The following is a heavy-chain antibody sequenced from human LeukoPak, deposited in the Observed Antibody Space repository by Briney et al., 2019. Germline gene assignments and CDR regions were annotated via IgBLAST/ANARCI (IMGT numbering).Heavy chain of an antibody. CDR2: INPNSGGT. CDR1: GYTFTGHY. D-gene: IGHD6-13*01. Sequence: GASVKVFCKASGYTFTGHYIHWVRQAPGQGLEWMGWINPNSGGTRYAQKFQGRVTVTRDTSISTAYMELSNLRSDDTAVYYCARGPRLAVAGTTRWFDPWGQGTLVTVSS. J-gene: IGHJ5*02. CDR3: ARGPRLAVAGTTRWFDP. V-gene: IGHV1-2*02.